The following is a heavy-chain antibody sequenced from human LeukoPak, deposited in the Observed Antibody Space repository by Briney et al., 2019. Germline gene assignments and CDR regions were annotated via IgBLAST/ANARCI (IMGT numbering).Heavy chain of an antibody. V-gene: IGHV4-34*01. D-gene: IGHD3-16*02. J-gene: IGHJ3*02. CDR3: ARSNYVWGSYRPRQSDAFDI. CDR2: VNHSGST. CDR1: GGSFSGYY. Sequence: PSETLSLTCAVYGGSFSGYYWSWIRQPPGKGLEWIGEVNHSGSTNYNPSLKSRVTMSVDTSKNQFSLKLSSVTDADTAVYYCARSNYVWGSYRPRQSDAFDIWGQGTMVTVSS.